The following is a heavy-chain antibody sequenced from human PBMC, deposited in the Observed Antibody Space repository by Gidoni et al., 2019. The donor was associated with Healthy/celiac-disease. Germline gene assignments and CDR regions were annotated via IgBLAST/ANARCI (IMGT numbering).Heavy chain of an antibody. CDR1: GFTFSSYA. J-gene: IGHJ6*02. D-gene: IGHD3-22*01. Sequence: QVQLVESGGGVVQPGRSLRLSCAASGFTFSSYAMHWVRQAPGKGLEWVAVISYDGSNKYYADSVKGRFTISRDNSKNTLYLQMNSLRAEDTAVYYCARVPPYDSRDGLRNYYYYGMDVWGQGTTVTVSS. CDR3: ARVPPYDSRDGLRNYYYYGMDV. CDR2: ISYDGSNK. V-gene: IGHV3-30-3*01.